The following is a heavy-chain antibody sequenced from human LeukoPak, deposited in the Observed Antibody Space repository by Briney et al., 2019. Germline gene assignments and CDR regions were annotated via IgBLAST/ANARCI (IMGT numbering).Heavy chain of an antibody. J-gene: IGHJ4*02. CDR3: ARSPYYDILAGFYYYFDY. V-gene: IGHV3-30*04. CDR2: ISYDGRNK. D-gene: IGHD3-9*01. Sequence: GGSLRLSCAASGFTFSDYAMHWVRQAPGKGLEWVADISYDGRNKYYADSVKGRLTIPRDNSKSTLYLQMNSLRAEDTATYYCARSPYYDILAGFYYYFDYWGQGTLVTVSS. CDR1: GFTFSDYA.